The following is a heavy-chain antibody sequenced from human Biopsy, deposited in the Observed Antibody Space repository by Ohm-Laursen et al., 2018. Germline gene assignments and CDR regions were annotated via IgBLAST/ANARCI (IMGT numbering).Heavy chain of an antibody. V-gene: IGHV1-69*13. CDR3: ATKLTGYFHH. CDR2: NIPILGTG. Sequence: VKISCKTPGGTFSNYGVNWVRQAPGQGLEWLGGNIPILGTGNYAQKFQDRVTVAADTSTSTATMELRSLRSDDTAVHYCATKLTGYFHHWGQGTLVIVSS. J-gene: IGHJ1*01. CDR1: GGTFSNYG. D-gene: IGHD3-9*01.